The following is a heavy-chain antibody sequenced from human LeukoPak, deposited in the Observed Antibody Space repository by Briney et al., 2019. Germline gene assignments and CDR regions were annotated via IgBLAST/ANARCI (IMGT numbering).Heavy chain of an antibody. J-gene: IGHJ4*01. D-gene: IGHD2-2*01. CDR3: ARGQRTSWPPSFCY. CDR1: GGSIISYY. Sequence: SETLALTCTVSGGSIISYYWCWIRQPPGKGLEWIGYIYYSGSTNFNPSLKSRVTISVDTSKNQFSLKLSSVTAADTAVYYCARGQRTSWPPSFCYWGPLALVTVSS. CDR2: IYYSGST. V-gene: IGHV4-59*01.